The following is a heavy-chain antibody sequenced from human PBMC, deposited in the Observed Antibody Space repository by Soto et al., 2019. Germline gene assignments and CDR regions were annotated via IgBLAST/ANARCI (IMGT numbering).Heavy chain of an antibody. CDR3: AKVGRYQLLLEGFDP. D-gene: IGHD2-2*01. Sequence: GGSLRLSCAASGFTFSSYAMSWVRQAPGKGLEWVSAISGSGGSTYYADSVKGRFTISRDNSKNTLYLQMNSLRAEDTAVYYCAKVGRYQLLLEGFDPWGQGTRVTVSS. J-gene: IGHJ5*02. V-gene: IGHV3-23*01. CDR1: GFTFSSYA. CDR2: ISGSGGST.